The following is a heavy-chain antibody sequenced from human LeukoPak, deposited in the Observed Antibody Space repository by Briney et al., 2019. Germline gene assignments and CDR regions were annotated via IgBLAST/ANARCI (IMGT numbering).Heavy chain of an antibody. D-gene: IGHD3-10*01. V-gene: IGHV3-53*01. Sequence: GGSLRLSCAGSGFSVSTKYMNWVRQAPGKGLEGVSILYSGSSTYYTDSVKGRFTVSRDDSKNTLYLHMNSLGVEDTAVYYCARVGDHYHWYLDVWGRGTLVTVSS. CDR3: ARVGDHYHWYLDV. CDR1: GFSVSTKY. J-gene: IGHJ2*01. CDR2: LYSGSST.